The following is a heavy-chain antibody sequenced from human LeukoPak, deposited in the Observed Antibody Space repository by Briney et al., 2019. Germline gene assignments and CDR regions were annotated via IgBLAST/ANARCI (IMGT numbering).Heavy chain of an antibody. J-gene: IGHJ4*02. CDR2: IYPGDSDT. CDR1: GYSFTSYW. Sequence: GESLKISCKGSGYSFTSYWIGWVRQMPGKGLEWMGIIYPGDSDTRYSPPFQGQVTISADKSISTAYLQWSSLKASDTATYYCARSYYYGSGSHGYWGQGTLVTVSS. D-gene: IGHD3-10*01. CDR3: ARSYYYGSGSHGY. V-gene: IGHV5-51*01.